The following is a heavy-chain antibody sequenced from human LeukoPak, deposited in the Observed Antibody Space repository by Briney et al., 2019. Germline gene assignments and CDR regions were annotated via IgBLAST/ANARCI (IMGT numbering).Heavy chain of an antibody. CDR3: ARGRAFFD. CDR2: INQSGST. Sequence: SETLSLTCAVYGGSFSGYYWSWIRQPPGKGLEWIGEINQSGSTNYNPSLKSRVTISFDTSKNQFSLKLSSVTAADTAVYCCARGRAFFDWGQGTLVTVSS. V-gene: IGHV4-34*01. J-gene: IGHJ4*02. D-gene: IGHD3-3*02. CDR1: GGSFSGYY.